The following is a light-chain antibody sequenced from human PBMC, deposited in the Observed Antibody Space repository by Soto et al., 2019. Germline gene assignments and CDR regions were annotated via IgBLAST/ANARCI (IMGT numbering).Light chain of an antibody. V-gene: IGKV3-11*01. J-gene: IGKJ1*01. CDR3: QQRSNWT. CDR1: QSVSSY. CDR2: DAS. Sequence: TLSLSPGERATLSCRASQSVSSYLAWYQQKPGQAPRLLIYDASNRATGIPARFSGSGSGTDFTLTISSLEPEDFAVYYCQQRSNWTFGQGTKV.